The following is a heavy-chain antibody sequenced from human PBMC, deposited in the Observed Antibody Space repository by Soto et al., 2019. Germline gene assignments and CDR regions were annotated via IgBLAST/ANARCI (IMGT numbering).Heavy chain of an antibody. D-gene: IGHD5-18*01. CDR3: VRGGGGYGNGTIDC. V-gene: IGHV4-59*01. Sequence: PSETLSLTCTVSGGSISNYYWSWVRQSPGKGLEWIGYIFYIGTTNYNPSLKSRVTISLDTSKNQFSLKLRSVTAADTAVYYCVRGGGGYGNGTIDCWGQGTLVTVSS. CDR2: IFYIGTT. J-gene: IGHJ4*02. CDR1: GGSISNYY.